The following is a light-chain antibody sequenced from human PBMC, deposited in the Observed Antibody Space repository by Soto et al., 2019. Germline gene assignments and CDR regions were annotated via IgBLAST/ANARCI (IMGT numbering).Light chain of an antibody. CDR2: DAS. CDR3: QQYNSYST. CDR1: QSISSW. J-gene: IGKJ1*01. Sequence: DIQMTQSPSTLSASVGDRVTITSRASQSISSWLAWYQQKPGKAPKLLIYDASSLESGVPSRSSGSGSGTEFTLTFSSLQPDDFATYYCQQYNSYSTFGQGTKVDIK. V-gene: IGKV1-5*01.